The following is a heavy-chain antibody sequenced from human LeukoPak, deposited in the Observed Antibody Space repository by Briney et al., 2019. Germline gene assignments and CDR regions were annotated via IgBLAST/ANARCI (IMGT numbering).Heavy chain of an antibody. V-gene: IGHV3-64*01. CDR2: ISSNGGST. J-gene: IGHJ4*02. D-gene: IGHD3-22*01. Sequence: PGGSLRLSCAASGFTVSSTHMGWVRQAPGKGLEYVSAISSNGGSTYYANSVKGRFTISRDNSKNTLYLQMGSLRAEDMAVYYCARGRSSGSRTFDYWGQGTLVTVSS. CDR3: ARGRSSGSRTFDY. CDR1: GFTVSSTH.